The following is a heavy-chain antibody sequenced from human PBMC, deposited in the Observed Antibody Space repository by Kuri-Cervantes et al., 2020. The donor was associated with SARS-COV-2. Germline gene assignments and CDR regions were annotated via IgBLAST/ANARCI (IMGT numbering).Heavy chain of an antibody. V-gene: IGHV3-7*01. CDR3: ARGPVVRDAFDI. CDR2: IKQDGSEK. CDR1: GFTFSSYA. J-gene: IGHJ3*02. Sequence: GESLKISCAASGFTFSSYAMSWVRQAPGRGLEWVANIKQDGSEKYYVDSVKGRFTITRDNAKNSLYLQMNSLRAEDTAVYYCARGPVVRDAFDIWGQGTMVTVSS. D-gene: IGHD4-23*01.